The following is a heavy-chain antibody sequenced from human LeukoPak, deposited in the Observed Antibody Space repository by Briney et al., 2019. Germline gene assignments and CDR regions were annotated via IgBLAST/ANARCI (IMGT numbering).Heavy chain of an antibody. Sequence: SETLSLTCTVSGGSINSYFWSWIRQPPGKGLECIGYIYSTGSINYNSSLKSRVTISVDTSKNQFSLKLTSVTAADTAVYYCARVFRGSCPGTSCFIRTPGYFDLWGRGTLVTVSS. J-gene: IGHJ2*01. CDR1: GGSINSYF. D-gene: IGHD2-15*01. CDR3: ARVFRGSCPGTSCFIRTPGYFDL. CDR2: IYSTGSI. V-gene: IGHV4-59*12.